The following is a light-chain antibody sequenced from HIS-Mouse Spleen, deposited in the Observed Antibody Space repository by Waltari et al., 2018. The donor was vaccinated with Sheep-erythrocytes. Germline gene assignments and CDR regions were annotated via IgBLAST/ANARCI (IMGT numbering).Light chain of an antibody. J-gene: IGLJ3*02. CDR2: EGS. CDR1: SRDVGSYNL. CDR3: CSYAGSSTPWV. V-gene: IGLV2-23*01. Sequence: QSALTQPASVSGSPGQSITISCTGTSRDVGSYNLVSWYQQHPGKAPKPMTYEGSKRPSGVSNRFSGSKSGNTASLTISGLQAEDEADYYCCSYAGSSTPWVFGGGTKLTVL.